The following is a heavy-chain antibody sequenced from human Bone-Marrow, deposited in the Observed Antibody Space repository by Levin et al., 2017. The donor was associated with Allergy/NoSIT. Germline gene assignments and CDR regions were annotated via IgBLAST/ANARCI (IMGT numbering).Heavy chain of an antibody. Sequence: ASVKVSCKSSGGRFSSYAINWVRQAPGQGLEWMGGIVPIFGTANYAQKFQDRVTITADESPSTAYMELSSLTSGDTAVYYCASDPPSTGYQSFDFWGQGTLVTVSS. CDR2: IVPIFGTA. V-gene: IGHV1-69*13. D-gene: IGHD1-14*01. CDR3: ASDPPSTGYQSFDF. CDR1: GGRFSSYA. J-gene: IGHJ3*01.